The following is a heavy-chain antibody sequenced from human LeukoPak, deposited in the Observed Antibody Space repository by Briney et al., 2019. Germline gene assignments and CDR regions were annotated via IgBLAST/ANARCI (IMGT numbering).Heavy chain of an antibody. CDR1: GGSFSGYY. Sequence: SETLSLTCAVYGGSFSGYYWSWIRQPPGKGLEWIGEINHSGSTNYNPSLKSRVTISVDTSKNQFSLKLSSVTAADTAVYYCARDRDYGDPNDAFDIWGQGTMVTVSS. D-gene: IGHD4-17*01. J-gene: IGHJ3*02. V-gene: IGHV4-34*01. CDR2: INHSGST. CDR3: ARDRDYGDPNDAFDI.